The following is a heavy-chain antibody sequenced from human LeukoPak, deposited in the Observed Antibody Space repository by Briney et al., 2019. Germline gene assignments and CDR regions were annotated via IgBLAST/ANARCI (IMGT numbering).Heavy chain of an antibody. D-gene: IGHD6-19*01. CDR1: AFTFSSYW. J-gene: IGHJ4*02. Sequence: PGGSLRLSCTASAFTFSSYWMHWVRQAPGKGLVWVSHINSGGSSTSYADSVKGRFTISRDNAKNKLYLQMNSLTAEDTAVYYCARDGYSSAWYEEWGQGTLVTVSS. CDR3: ARDGYSSAWYEE. V-gene: IGHV3-74*01. CDR2: INSGGSST.